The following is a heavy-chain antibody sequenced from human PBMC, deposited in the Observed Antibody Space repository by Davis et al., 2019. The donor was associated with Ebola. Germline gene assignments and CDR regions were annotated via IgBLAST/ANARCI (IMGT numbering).Heavy chain of an antibody. CDR3: ARVPRSYDFWSGRNSYHGVDV. Sequence: MRPQCLSPASLLAAGSSTTYYRRWDRPPPGKVLEWIGHIYYSGSTNYNSSLKTRVTISVDTSKNQFSLKLSSVTAADTAVYYCARVPRSYDFWSGRNSYHGVDVWGQGTTVTVS. J-gene: IGHJ6*02. CDR2: IYYSGST. CDR1: AGSSTTYY. D-gene: IGHD3-3*01. V-gene: IGHV4-59*01.